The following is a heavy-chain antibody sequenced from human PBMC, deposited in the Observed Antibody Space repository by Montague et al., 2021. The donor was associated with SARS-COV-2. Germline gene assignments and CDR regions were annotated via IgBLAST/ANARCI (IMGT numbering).Heavy chain of an antibody. CDR2: IYYSGST. CDR1: GGSISSTSYY. CDR3: ASHIVVVTAPSYYGIDV. D-gene: IGHD2-21*02. V-gene: IGHV4-39*01. J-gene: IGHJ6*02. Sequence: SETLSLTCSVSGGSISSTSYYWGWIRQPAGKVLEWIGSIYYSGSTYYNPSLRSRVSISVDTSKNQFSLKLSSVTAADTAVYYCASHIVVVTAPSYYGIDVWGPGTPVTVSS.